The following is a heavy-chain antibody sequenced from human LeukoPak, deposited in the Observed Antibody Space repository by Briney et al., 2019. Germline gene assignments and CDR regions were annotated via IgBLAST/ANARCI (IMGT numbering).Heavy chain of an antibody. J-gene: IGHJ4*02. CDR2: IRYDGSSQ. Sequence: PGGSLRLSCTASGFTFSIYGMHWVRQAPGKGLEWVAFIRYDGSSQSYADSVRGRFTISRDNSNNTLYLQMNSLRTEDTALYYCAKEYGDYLADYWGQGTLVTVSS. D-gene: IGHD4-17*01. V-gene: IGHV3-30*02. CDR3: AKEYGDYLADY. CDR1: GFTFSIYG.